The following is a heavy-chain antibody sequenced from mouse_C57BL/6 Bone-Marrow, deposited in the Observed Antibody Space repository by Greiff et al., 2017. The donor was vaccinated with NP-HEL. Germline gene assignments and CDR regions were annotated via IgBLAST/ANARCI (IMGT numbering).Heavy chain of an antibody. J-gene: IGHJ1*03. V-gene: IGHV5-6*01. D-gene: IGHD1-1*02. CDR3: ARHGNWYFDV. CDR1: GFTFSSYG. Sequence: DVHLVESGGDLVKPGGSLKLSCAASGFTFSSYGMSWVRQTPDKRLEWVATISIGGSYTYYPDSVKGRFTISRDNAKNTLYLQMSSLKSEDTAMYYCARHGNWYFDVWGTGTTVTVSS. CDR2: ISIGGSYT.